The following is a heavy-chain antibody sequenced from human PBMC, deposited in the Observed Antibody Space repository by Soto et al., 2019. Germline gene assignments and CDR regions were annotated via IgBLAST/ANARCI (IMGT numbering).Heavy chain of an antibody. CDR2: ISGSGGST. V-gene: IGHV3-23*01. CDR3: AKIRAGSSGWYDYYGMDV. J-gene: IGHJ6*02. Sequence: VGSLRLSCAASGFTFSSYAMSWVRQAPGKGLEWVSAISGSGGSTYYADSVKGRFTISRDNSKNTLYLQMNSLRAEDTAVYYCAKIRAGSSGWYDYYGMDVWGQGTTVTVS. D-gene: IGHD6-19*01. CDR1: GFTFSSYA.